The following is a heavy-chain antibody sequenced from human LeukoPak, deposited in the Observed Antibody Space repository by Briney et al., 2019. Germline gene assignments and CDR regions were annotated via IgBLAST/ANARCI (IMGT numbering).Heavy chain of an antibody. J-gene: IGHJ4*02. D-gene: IGHD3-10*01. CDR3: ARDAPRSGSYYDY. V-gene: IGHV4-59*01. Sequence: SETLSLTCTVSGGSPSSYYWSWLRQPPGKGLEWIGYIFYSGNTKYNPSLKSRVTISVDTSKNQFSLKLSSVTAADTAVYYCARDAPRSGSYYDYWGQGTLVTVSS. CDR2: IFYSGNT. CDR1: GGSPSSYY.